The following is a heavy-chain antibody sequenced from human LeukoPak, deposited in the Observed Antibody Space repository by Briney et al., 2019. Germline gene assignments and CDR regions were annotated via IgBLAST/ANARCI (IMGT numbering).Heavy chain of an antibody. Sequence: PSETLSLTCTVSGGSISSSYYYWGWIRQPPGKGLEWIGSIYSSGSTYYNPSLKSRVTISVDTSKNQFSLKLTSVTAADTAVYYCARHEGNGDSSSWSRAFDYWGQGTLVTVSS. V-gene: IGHV4-39*01. D-gene: IGHD6-13*01. CDR3: ARHEGNGDSSSWSRAFDY. CDR2: IYSSGST. J-gene: IGHJ4*02. CDR1: GGSISSSYYY.